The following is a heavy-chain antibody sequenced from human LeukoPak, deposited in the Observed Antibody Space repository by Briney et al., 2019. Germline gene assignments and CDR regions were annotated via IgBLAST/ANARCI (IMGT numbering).Heavy chain of an antibody. Sequence: ASVKVSCKASGYTFTSYGISWVRQAPGQGLEWMGWISAYNGNTNYAQKLQGRVTMTTDTSTSTAYMELRSLRSDDTAVYYCARDWAHIAAAGNGFDYWGQGTLVTVSS. CDR2: ISAYNGNT. CDR3: ARDWAHIAAAGNGFDY. D-gene: IGHD6-13*01. J-gene: IGHJ4*02. CDR1: GYTFTSYG. V-gene: IGHV1-18*01.